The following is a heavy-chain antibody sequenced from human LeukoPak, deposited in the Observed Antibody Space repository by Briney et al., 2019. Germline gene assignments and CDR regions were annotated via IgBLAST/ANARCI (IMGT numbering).Heavy chain of an antibody. CDR3: AKTAVSYSSGWPNWCFDL. D-gene: IGHD6-19*01. V-gene: IGHV3-30*02. CDR1: GFTFSSYG. CDR2: IRYDGSNK. Sequence: AGGSLRLSCAASGFTFSSYGMHWVRQAPGKGLEWVAFIRYDGSNKYYADSVKGRFTISRDNSKNTLYLQMNSLRAEDTAVYYCAKTAVSYSSGWPNWCFDLWGRGTLVTVSS. J-gene: IGHJ2*01.